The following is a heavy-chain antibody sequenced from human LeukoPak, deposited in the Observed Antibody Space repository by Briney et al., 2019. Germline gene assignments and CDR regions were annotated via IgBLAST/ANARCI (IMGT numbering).Heavy chain of an antibody. CDR2: ISYDGSNK. V-gene: IGHV3-30*04. D-gene: IGHD2-21*01. CDR1: GFTFSSYA. Sequence: GGSLRLSCAASGFTFSSYAMHWVRQAPGKGLEWVAVISYDGSNKYYADSVRGRFTISRDSSKNTLYLQMNSLRAEDAAVYYCAKAPVTSCRGAYCYPFDYWGQGTLVTVSS. J-gene: IGHJ4*02. CDR3: AKAPVTSCRGAYCYPFDY.